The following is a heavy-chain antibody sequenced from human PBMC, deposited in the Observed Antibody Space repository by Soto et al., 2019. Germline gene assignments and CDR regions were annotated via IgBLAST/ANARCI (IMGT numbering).Heavy chain of an antibody. Sequence: SQTLSLTCAISGDSVSSNSAAWNWIRQSPSRGLEWLGRTYYRSKWYNEYAVSVKSRITINPDTSKNQFSLQLNSVNPEDTAVYYCARDRPDCSGGTCYLAWFDPWGQGTLVTVSS. CDR1: GDSVSSNSAA. J-gene: IGHJ5*02. CDR2: TYYRSKWYN. V-gene: IGHV6-1*01. D-gene: IGHD2-15*01. CDR3: ARDRPDCSGGTCYLAWFDP.